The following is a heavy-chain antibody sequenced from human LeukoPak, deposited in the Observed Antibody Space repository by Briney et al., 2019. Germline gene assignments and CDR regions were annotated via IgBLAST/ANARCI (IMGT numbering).Heavy chain of an antibody. CDR2: ISWNSGNI. D-gene: IGHD3-3*01. CDR3: ARDRVFYDFWSGYYKAYYFDY. CDR1: GFTFDDYA. Sequence: GGSLRLSCAASGFTFDDYAMHWVRQAPGKGLEWVSGISWNSGNIDYADSVKGRFTISRDNAKNSLYLQMNSLRAEDTAVYYCARDRVFYDFWSGYYKAYYFDYWGQGTLVTVSS. J-gene: IGHJ4*02. V-gene: IGHV3-9*01.